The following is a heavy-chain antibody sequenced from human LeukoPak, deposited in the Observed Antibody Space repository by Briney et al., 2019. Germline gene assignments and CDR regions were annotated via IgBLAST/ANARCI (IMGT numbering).Heavy chain of an antibody. V-gene: IGHV1-2*02. CDR1: GYTFTGYY. CDR3: ARGDGSYLL. D-gene: IGHD1-26*01. Sequence: ASLKVSCKASGYTFTGYYIHWVRQAPGQGLEWMGWINPNSGGTNYGQNFQGRVIMTRDTSISTAYMELSSLRSDDTAVYYCARGDGSYLLWGQGTLVTVSS. CDR2: INPNSGGT. J-gene: IGHJ4*02.